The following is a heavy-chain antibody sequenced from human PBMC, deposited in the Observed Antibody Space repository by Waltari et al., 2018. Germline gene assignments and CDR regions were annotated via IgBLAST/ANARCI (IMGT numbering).Heavy chain of an antibody. CDR3: VTGYGESYNEY. J-gene: IGHJ4*02. Sequence: EVQLVESGGGFVKPGGSLRLSCAASGFTFSHVWFHWVRQAPGKGLEWVGRIKSRIDGETTHYAAPVKVRFTISRDDSKNTLYLQMNSLRTEDTAVYYCVTGYGESYNEYWGQGTLVTVSS. CDR2: IKSRIDGETT. V-gene: IGHV3-15*06. D-gene: IGHD4-17*01. CDR1: GFTFSHVW.